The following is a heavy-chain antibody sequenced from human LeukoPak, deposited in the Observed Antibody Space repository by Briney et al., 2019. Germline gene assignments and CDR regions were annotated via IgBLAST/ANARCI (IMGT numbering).Heavy chain of an antibody. Sequence: GESLRISCKGSGYIFTSYWISWVRQMPGKGLEWMGIIYPGDSDTRYSPSFQGQVTISADKSISTAYLQWSSLKASDTAMYYCARLAGGYYDSSGYYYFDYWGQGTLVTVSS. J-gene: IGHJ4*02. CDR2: IYPGDSDT. V-gene: IGHV5-51*01. CDR1: GYIFTSYW. D-gene: IGHD3-22*01. CDR3: ARLAGGYYDSSGYYYFDY.